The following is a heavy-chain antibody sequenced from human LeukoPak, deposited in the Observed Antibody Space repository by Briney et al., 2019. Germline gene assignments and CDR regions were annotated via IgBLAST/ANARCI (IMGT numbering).Heavy chain of an antibody. CDR1: GFTFSSYW. Sequence: GGSLRLSCAASGFTFSSYWMSWVRQAPGKGLEWVANIKQDGSEKYYVDSVKGRFTISRDNAKNSLYLQMNSLRAEDTAVYYCARPPAPPYDSSGYSYYYYGMDVWGKGTTVTVSS. D-gene: IGHD3-22*01. J-gene: IGHJ6*04. V-gene: IGHV3-7*01. CDR2: IKQDGSEK. CDR3: ARPPAPPYDSSGYSYYYYGMDV.